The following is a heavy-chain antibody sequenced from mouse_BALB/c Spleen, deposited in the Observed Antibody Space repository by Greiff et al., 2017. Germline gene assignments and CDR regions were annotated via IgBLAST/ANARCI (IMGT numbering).Heavy chain of an antibody. CDR3: ARCPNYYGSKDYAMDY. J-gene: IGHJ4*01. V-gene: IGHV1-12*01. CDR2: IYPGNGDT. CDR1: GYTFTSYN. Sequence: QVQLQQPGAELVKPGASVKMSCKASGYTFTSYNMHWVKQTPGQGLEWIGAIYPGNGDTSYNQKFKGKATLTADKSSSTAYMQLSSLTSEDSAVYYCARCPNYYGSKDYAMDYWGQGTSVTVSS. D-gene: IGHD1-1*01.